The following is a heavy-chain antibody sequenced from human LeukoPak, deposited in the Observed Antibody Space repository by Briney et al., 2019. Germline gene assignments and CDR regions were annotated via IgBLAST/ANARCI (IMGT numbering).Heavy chain of an antibody. CDR1: GYSISSGYY. Sequence: SETLSLTCIVSGYSISSGYYWGWIRQPPGKGLEWIGSIYHGGSTYYSPSLKSRVTISVDTSKNQFSLKLSSVTAADTAVYYCARDETYSSDWQSNHYYYYMDVWGKGTTVTVSS. CDR3: ARDETYSSDWQSNHYYYYMDV. J-gene: IGHJ6*03. V-gene: IGHV4-38-2*02. CDR2: IYHGGST. D-gene: IGHD6-19*01.